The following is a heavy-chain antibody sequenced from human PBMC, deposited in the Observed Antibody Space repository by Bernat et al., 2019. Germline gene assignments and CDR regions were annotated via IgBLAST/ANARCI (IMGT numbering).Heavy chain of an antibody. CDR3: ARAGYSDGYVRSYFDY. CDR2: INPSGGST. D-gene: IGHD5-18*01. J-gene: IGHJ4*02. V-gene: IGHV1-46*03. CDR1: GYTFTSYY. Sequence: QVQLVQSGAEVKKPGASVKVSCKASGYTFTSYYMHWVRQAPGQGLEWMGIINPSGGSTSYAQKFQGRVTMTRDTSTSTVYMELSSLRSEDTAVYYCARAGYSDGYVRSYFDYWGQGTLVTVSS.